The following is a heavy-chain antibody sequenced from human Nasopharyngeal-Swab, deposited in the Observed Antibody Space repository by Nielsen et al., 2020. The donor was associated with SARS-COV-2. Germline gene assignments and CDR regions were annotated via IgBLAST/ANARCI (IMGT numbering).Heavy chain of an antibody. J-gene: IGHJ4*02. V-gene: IGHV3-64D*06. Sequence: GESLKISCSASGFTFSSYGMHWVRQAPGTGLKYVSAISSDGGSTYYADSVKGRFTISRDNAKNTLYLQMSSLGPEDTAVYYCVKQTPYTDWGQGTLVTVSS. CDR1: GFTFSSYG. CDR3: VKQTPYTD. CDR2: ISSDGGST.